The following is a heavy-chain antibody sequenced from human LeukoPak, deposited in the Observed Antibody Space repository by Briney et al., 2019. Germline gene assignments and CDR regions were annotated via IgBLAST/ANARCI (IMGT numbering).Heavy chain of an antibody. D-gene: IGHD5-18*01. Sequence: PSETLSLTCTVFAGSISGYYWSWIRQPPGKGLEWIGYIYYSGSTNYNPSLKSRVTISVDTSKNQFSLKLSSVTAADTAVYYCARGGARGYADYWGQGTLVTVSS. V-gene: IGHV4-59*01. CDR2: IYYSGST. J-gene: IGHJ4*02. CDR3: ARGGARGYADY. CDR1: AGSISGYY.